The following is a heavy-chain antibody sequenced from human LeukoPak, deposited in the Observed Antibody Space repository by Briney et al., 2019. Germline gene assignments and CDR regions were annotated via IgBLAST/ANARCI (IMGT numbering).Heavy chain of an antibody. CDR3: AKRGSNTWSDFDY. D-gene: IGHD6-13*01. Sequence: SETLSLTCTVSGGSISSNYWSWIRQPPGKGLEWIGYIYYSGSTYYNPSLKSRVTISVDTSKNQFSLKLSSVTAADTAVYYCAKRGSNTWSDFDYWGQGTLVTVSS. CDR2: IYYSGST. V-gene: IGHV4-59*08. J-gene: IGHJ4*02. CDR1: GGSISSNY.